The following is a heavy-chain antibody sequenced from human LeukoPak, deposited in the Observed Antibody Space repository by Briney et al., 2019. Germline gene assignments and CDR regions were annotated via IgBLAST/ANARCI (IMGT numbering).Heavy chain of an antibody. CDR3: ARSEMALLRFLEWLPYYYGMDV. Sequence: GGSLRLSCAASGFTFSSYSMNWVRQAPGKGLEWVSSISSSSSYIYYADSVKGRFTISRDNAKNSLYLQMNSLRAEDTAVYYCARSEMALLRFLEWLPYYYGMDVWGQGTTATVSS. D-gene: IGHD3-3*01. J-gene: IGHJ6*02. V-gene: IGHV3-21*01. CDR1: GFTFSSYS. CDR2: ISSSSSYI.